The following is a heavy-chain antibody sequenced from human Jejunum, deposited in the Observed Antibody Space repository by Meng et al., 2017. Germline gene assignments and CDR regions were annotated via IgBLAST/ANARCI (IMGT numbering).Heavy chain of an antibody. CDR2: VWPSGAT. D-gene: IGHD1-14*01. V-gene: IGHV4-4*02. CDR3: ARAIRERYFDS. J-gene: IGHJ4*02. Sequence: QVTLQVSGPGLVHPSGTPSLPCTVSGVSTTAPFYWTWSRQAPGKGLEWIGEVWPSGATYYHPSLSSRITISIDTSNNQFSLEVAFLTAADTAVYYCARAIRERYFDSWGQGTLVTVSS. CDR1: GVSTTAPFY.